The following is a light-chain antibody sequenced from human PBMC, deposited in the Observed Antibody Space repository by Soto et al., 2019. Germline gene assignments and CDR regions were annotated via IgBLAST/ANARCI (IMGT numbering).Light chain of an antibody. V-gene: IGKV1-5*03. CDR2: KTS. J-gene: IGKJ2*01. CDR1: QNIVNW. Sequence: DIQMTQSPSTLSASVGDRVTITCRARQNIVNWLAWYQQKPGKAPNLLIYKTSTLQRGVPSRFSGSGSGTEFTLTISSLQPDDFATYYCQQYDSNPMYTFGPGT. CDR3: QQYDSNPMYT.